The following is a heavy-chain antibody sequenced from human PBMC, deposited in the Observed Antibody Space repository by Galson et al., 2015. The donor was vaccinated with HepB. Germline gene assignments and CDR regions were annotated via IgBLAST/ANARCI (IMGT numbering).Heavy chain of an antibody. CDR1: GFTFSGSA. CDR3: VRSGDFSGYSSR. CDR2: IRSKATNYAA. V-gene: IGHV3-73*01. J-gene: IGHJ4*02. D-gene: IGHD6-13*01. Sequence: SLRLSCAASGFTFSGSAIHWVRQASGRGPEWIGHIRSKATNYAALYVPSPKGRFTISGDDSKNMAYLHMRSLKTDDTAVYYCVRSGDFSGYSSRWGQGTLVTVSS.